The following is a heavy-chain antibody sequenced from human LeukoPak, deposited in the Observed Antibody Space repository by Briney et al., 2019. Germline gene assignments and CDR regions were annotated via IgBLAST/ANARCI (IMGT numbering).Heavy chain of an antibody. Sequence: GGSLRLSCAASGFTFSSYDMHWVRQATGKGLEWVSAIGTAGDTYYPGSVKGRFTISRENAKNSLYLQMNSLRAEDTAVYYCASILRSSSGYYFDYWGQGTLVTVSS. V-gene: IGHV3-13*04. CDR1: GFTFSSYD. CDR2: IGTAGDT. D-gene: IGHD3-10*01. J-gene: IGHJ4*02. CDR3: ASILRSSSGYYFDY.